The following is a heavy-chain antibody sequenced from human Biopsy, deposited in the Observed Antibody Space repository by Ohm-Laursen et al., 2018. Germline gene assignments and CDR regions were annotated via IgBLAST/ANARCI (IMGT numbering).Heavy chain of an antibody. CDR3: ARGSGYFKLDV. J-gene: IGHJ6*02. Sequence: LSLTCPVNGESSSGYFWNWIRQPPGKGLEWIGEINQSGSTKYNPSLKRRATLSADSSNSQFSLRLTSVTAADTAIYYCARGSGYFKLDVWGQGTTVTVSS. CDR2: INQSGST. V-gene: IGHV4-34*01. D-gene: IGHD5-12*01. CDR1: GESSSGYF.